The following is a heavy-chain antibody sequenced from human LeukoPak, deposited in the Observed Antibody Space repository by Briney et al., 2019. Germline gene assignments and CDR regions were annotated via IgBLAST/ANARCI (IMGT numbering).Heavy chain of an antibody. V-gene: IGHV3-30-3*01. Sequence: GRSLRLSCAASGFTFSNYPMHWVRQAPGKGLQWVALISYDGSDKYYADSVKGRFTISRDNSKNTLYLQMNSLRAEDPAMYYCARGGRDCSSTSCYVLNWSQGTLVTVSS. CDR1: GFTFSNYP. CDR3: ARGGRDCSSTSCYVLN. J-gene: IGHJ4*02. CDR2: ISYDGSDK. D-gene: IGHD2-2*01.